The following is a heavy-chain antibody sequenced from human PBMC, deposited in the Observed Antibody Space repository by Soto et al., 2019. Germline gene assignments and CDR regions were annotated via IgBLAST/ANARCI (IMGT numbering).Heavy chain of an antibody. D-gene: IGHD2-15*01. CDR2: ISSSSSYI. CDR3: ASYPLGYCSGGSCPRFDY. Sequence: GGSLRLSCAASGFTFSSYSMNWVRQAPGKGLEWVSSISSSSSYIYYADSVKGRFTISRDNAKNSLYLQMNSLRAEDTAVDYCASYPLGYCSGGSCPRFDYWGQGTLVTVSS. J-gene: IGHJ4*02. V-gene: IGHV3-21*01. CDR1: GFTFSSYS.